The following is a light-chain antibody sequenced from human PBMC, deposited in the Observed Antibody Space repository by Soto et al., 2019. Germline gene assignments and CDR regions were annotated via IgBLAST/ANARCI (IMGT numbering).Light chain of an antibody. Sequence: QSVLTQPRSVSGSPGQSVTISCTGTSSDVGDYNYVSWYQQYPGKAPKLVIYDVSKRPSGVPDRFSGSKSGNTASLTISRLPAEDEAGYYCCSFAGSYTFWVFGGGTKLTVL. J-gene: IGLJ3*02. CDR3: CSFAGSYTFWV. V-gene: IGLV2-11*01. CDR1: SSDVGDYNY. CDR2: DVS.